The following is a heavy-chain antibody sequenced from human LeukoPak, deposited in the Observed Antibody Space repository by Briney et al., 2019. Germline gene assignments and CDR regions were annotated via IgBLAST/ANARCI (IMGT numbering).Heavy chain of an antibody. V-gene: IGHV4-61*02. J-gene: IGHJ3*02. CDR3: ARKHYYDSSGYYSSAFDI. D-gene: IGHD3-22*01. Sequence: SETLSLTCTVSGGSISSGSYYWSWIRQPAGKGLEWIGRIYTSGSTNYNPSLKSRVTISVDTSKNQFSLKLSSVTAADTAVYYCARKHYYDSSGYYSSAFDIWGQGTMVTVSS. CDR2: IYTSGST. CDR1: GGSISSGSYY.